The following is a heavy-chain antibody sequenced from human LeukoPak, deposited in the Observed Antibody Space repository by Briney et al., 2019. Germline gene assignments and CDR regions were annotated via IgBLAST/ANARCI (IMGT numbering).Heavy chain of an antibody. CDR3: ASSAPTDDAFDI. CDR2: IIPIFGTA. CDR1: GGTFSSYA. V-gene: IGHV1-69*13. J-gene: IGHJ3*02. Sequence: ASVKVSCKASGGTFSSYAISWVRQAPGQGLEWMGGIIPIFGTANYAQKFQGRVTITADESTSTAYMELSSLRSEDTAVYYCASSAPTDDAFDIWGQGTMVTVSS.